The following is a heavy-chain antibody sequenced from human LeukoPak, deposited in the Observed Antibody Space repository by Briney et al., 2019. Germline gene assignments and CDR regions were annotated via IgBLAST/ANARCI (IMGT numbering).Heavy chain of an antibody. CDR3: ARSLGAVHGAFDI. D-gene: IGHD6-25*01. J-gene: IGHJ3*02. CDR2: ISGSSSST. V-gene: IGHV3-23*01. CDR1: GFTFSTYA. Sequence: PGGSLRLSCAASGFTFSTYAMSWVRQAPGKGLEWVSGISGSSSSTYYADSVKGRFTISRHNSKNTLYLQMNSLRAEDTAVYYCARSLGAVHGAFDIWGQGTMVTVSS.